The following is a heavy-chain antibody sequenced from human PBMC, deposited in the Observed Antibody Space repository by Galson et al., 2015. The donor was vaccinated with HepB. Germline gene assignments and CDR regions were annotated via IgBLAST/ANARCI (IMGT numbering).Heavy chain of an antibody. Sequence: RLSCAASGLSFSSYGMHWVRQAPGKGLEWVAVISDDGSYKYYADSVRGRFTISRDNSKNTLYLQMNSLRAEDTALYYCAKGGVDISSYGMDVWGQGTTVTVSS. CDR2: ISDDGSYK. CDR1: GLSFSSYG. J-gene: IGHJ6*02. V-gene: IGHV3-30*18. D-gene: IGHD3-9*01. CDR3: AKGGVDISSYGMDV.